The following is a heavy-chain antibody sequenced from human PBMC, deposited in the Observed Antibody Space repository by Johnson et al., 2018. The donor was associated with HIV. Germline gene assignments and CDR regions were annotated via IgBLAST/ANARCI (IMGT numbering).Heavy chain of an antibody. D-gene: IGHD6-19*01. CDR2: IKSKTDGGTT. V-gene: IGHV3-15*02. CDR1: GFTFINAW. Sequence: VQLVESGGTLVKPGGSLSLSCAASGFTFINAWMTWVRQSPGKGLEWVGRIKSKTDGGTTDYAAPVKGRFTISRDNSKNTLYLQMNSLRAEDTAVYYCPRDHEQWLATHGYAFDIWGQGTMVTVSS. CDR3: PRDHEQWLATHGYAFDI. J-gene: IGHJ3*02.